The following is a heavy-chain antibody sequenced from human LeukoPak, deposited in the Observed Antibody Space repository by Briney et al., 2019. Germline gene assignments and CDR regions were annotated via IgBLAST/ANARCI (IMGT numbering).Heavy chain of an antibody. Sequence: GGSLRLSCAASGFTFSSYAMSWVRQAPGKGLEWVSAIGTAGDTYYPGSVKGRFTISRENAKNSLYLQMNSLRAGDTAVYYCARGIAVAGPYWYFDLWGRGALVTVSS. CDR3: ARGIAVAGPYWYFDL. J-gene: IGHJ2*01. CDR2: IGTAGDT. D-gene: IGHD6-19*01. V-gene: IGHV3-13*01. CDR1: GFTFSSYA.